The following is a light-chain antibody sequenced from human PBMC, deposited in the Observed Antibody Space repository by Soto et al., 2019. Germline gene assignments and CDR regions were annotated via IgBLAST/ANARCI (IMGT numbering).Light chain of an antibody. CDR1: QSVSSY. CDR2: GAS. V-gene: IGKV3-20*01. J-gene: IGKJ1*01. Sequence: EIVLTQSPATLSLSPGERAPLSCRASQSVSSYLAWYQQKPGQAPRLLFFGASARASGVPDRFSGSGSGTDFTLTIRRLEPEDFAVYYCQQYGASPRTFGQGTKVDI. CDR3: QQYGASPRT.